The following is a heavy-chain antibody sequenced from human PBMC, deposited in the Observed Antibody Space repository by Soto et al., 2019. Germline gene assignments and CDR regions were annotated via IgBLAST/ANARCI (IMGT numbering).Heavy chain of an antibody. D-gene: IGHD5-12*01. CDR2: ISAYNGNT. CDR3: ARGVSVVDLFAI. V-gene: IGHV1-18*01. Sequence: ASVKVSCKASGYTFTSYDISWVRQAPGQGLEWMGWISAYNGNTNYAQKLQGRVTMTRNTSISTAYMELSSLRSEDTAVYYCARGVSVVDLFAICGQGTMVPVSS. J-gene: IGHJ3*02. CDR1: GYTFTSYD.